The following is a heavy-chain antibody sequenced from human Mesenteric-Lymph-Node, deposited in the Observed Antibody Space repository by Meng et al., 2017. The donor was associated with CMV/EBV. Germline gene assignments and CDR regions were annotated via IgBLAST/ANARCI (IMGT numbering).Heavy chain of an antibody. J-gene: IGHJ3*02. V-gene: IGHV3-66*02. CDR1: GFSVSGNY. D-gene: IGHD6-19*01. Sequence: GESLKISCAASGFSVSGNYMNLVRQAPGKGLEWVSLIHTDDRTYYANSVNGRFTISRDNSKNTLYLQMNSLRAEDTAVYYCARSLSSGWYGGAFDIWGQGTMVTVSS. CDR2: IHTDDRT. CDR3: ARSLSSGWYGGAFDI.